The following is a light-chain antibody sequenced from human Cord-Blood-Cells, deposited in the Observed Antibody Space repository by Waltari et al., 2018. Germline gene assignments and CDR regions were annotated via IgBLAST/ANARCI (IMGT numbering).Light chain of an antibody. Sequence: EIVMTQSHATPTVSRGERATTSCRASQSVSSKLAWYQQKPGQAPRLLIYGASTRATGIPARFSGSGSGTEFTLTISSLQSEDFAVYYCQQYNNWPYTFGQGTKLEIK. CDR2: GAS. CDR1: QSVSSK. CDR3: QQYNNWPYT. J-gene: IGKJ2*01. V-gene: IGKV3-15*01.